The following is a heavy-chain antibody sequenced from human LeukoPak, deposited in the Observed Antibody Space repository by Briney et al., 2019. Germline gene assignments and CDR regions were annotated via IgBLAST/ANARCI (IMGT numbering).Heavy chain of an antibody. Sequence: GGSLRLSCAASGFSFSAYWMTWVRQAPGTGLEWVANINPAGSETYYVDPVKGRSSISRDNAKNLVYLQMNSLRAEDTAVYHCARFGYVAAVDVWGQGTPVTVSS. V-gene: IGHV3-7*01. J-gene: IGHJ4*02. CDR1: GFSFSAYW. D-gene: IGHD2-15*01. CDR3: ARFGYVAAVDV. CDR2: INPAGSET.